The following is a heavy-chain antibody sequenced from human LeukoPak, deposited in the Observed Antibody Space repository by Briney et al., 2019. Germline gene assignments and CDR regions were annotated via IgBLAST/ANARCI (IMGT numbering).Heavy chain of an antibody. V-gene: IGHV4-39*01. D-gene: IGHD3-3*01. J-gene: IGHJ4*02. CDR2: IYYSGST. CDR1: GGSISSSSYY. Sequence: KASETLSLTCTVSGGSISSSSYYWGWIRQPPGKGLEWIGSIYYSGSTYYNPSLKSRVTISVDTSKNQFSLKLSSVTAADTAVYYCARHGDLPLDFWSGYYDYWGQGTLVTVSS. CDR3: ARHGDLPLDFWSGYYDY.